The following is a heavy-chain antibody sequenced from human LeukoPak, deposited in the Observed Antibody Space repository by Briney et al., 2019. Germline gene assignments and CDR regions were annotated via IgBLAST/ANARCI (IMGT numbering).Heavy chain of an antibody. D-gene: IGHD6-13*01. CDR3: AGGQLP. CDR1: GFTFNTYN. CDR2: ITSSSSYI. V-gene: IGHV3-21*01. Sequence: GESRRLSCVASGFTFNTYNMNWVRQAPGKGLEWVSSITSSSSYIYYADSVKGRFTISRDNAKNSLFLQMNSLRAEDTAVYYCAGGQLPWGQGTRVTVSS. J-gene: IGHJ5*02.